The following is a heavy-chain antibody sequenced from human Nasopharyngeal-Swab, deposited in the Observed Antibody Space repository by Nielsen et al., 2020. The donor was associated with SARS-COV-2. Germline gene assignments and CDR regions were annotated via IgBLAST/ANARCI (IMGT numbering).Heavy chain of an antibody. V-gene: IGHV4-34*01. CDR2: INHSGST. J-gene: IGHJ5*02. D-gene: IGHD5-12*01. Sequence: WIRQPPGKGLEWIGEINHSGSTNYNASLKSRVTISVDTSKNQFSLKLSSVTAADTAVYYCARGNRGYSGEINRFDPWGQGTLVTVSS. CDR3: ARGNRGYSGEINRFDP.